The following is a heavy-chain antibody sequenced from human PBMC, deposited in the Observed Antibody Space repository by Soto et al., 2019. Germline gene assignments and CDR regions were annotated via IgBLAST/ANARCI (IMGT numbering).Heavy chain of an antibody. CDR3: ARGYYDSSGQSNTFDI. Sequence: SETLSLTCTVSGASISSSYWSWIRQSPGKGLEWIGYVYYSGSTNYNPSLKSRVTISVDTSKNQFSLKLSSVTAADTAVYYCARGYYDSSGQSNTFDIWGEGTMVTVSS. CDR1: GASISSSY. CDR2: VYYSGST. V-gene: IGHV4-59*01. J-gene: IGHJ3*02. D-gene: IGHD3-22*01.